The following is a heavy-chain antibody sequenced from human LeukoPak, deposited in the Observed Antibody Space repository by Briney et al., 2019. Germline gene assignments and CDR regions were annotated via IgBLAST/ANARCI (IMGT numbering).Heavy chain of an antibody. D-gene: IGHD5-24*01. CDR3: ARVGDVNFYDF. CDR2: VNDDGDRT. CDR1: GFTFSRYS. V-gene: IGHV3-64*02. Sequence: GGSLRLSCVASGFTFSRYSMHWVRQIPGKGLEYVSAVNDDGDRTYYADSVKARFTISRDNSKNTLFLQMGSLRAEDMAVYYCARVGDVNFYDFWGQGTLVTVSS. J-gene: IGHJ4*02.